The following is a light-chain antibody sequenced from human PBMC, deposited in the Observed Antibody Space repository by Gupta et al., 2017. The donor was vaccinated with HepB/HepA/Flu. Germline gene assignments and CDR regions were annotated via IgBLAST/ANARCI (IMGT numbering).Light chain of an antibody. CDR3: HQYESTPPT. Sequence: DVVMTQSPYSLAVSLGERATINCKSSQYVRDNSNNKNQLAWYQQKPGQPPKLLIYWASSRKSGVPDRFSGSGPGKDLTVTSSSLQAEDMAAYYCHQYESTPPTFGQGTRLEMK. J-gene: IGKJ5*01. V-gene: IGKV4-1*01. CDR1: QYVRDNSNNKNQ. CDR2: WAS.